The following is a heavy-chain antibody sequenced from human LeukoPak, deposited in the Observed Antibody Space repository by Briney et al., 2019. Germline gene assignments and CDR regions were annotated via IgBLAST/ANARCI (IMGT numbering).Heavy chain of an antibody. D-gene: IGHD5-18*01. CDR2: ISSSSSTI. Sequence: GGSLRPSCAASGFTFSSYSMNWVRQAPGKGLEWVSYISSSSSTIYYADSVKGRFTISRDNAKNSLYLQMNSLRAEDTAVYYCARDLHSYGYWGQGTLVTVSS. CDR1: GFTFSSYS. CDR3: ARDLHSYGY. V-gene: IGHV3-48*01. J-gene: IGHJ4*02.